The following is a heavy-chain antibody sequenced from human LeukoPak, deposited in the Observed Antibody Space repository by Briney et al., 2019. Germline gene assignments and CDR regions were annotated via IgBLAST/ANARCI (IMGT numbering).Heavy chain of an antibody. Sequence: SETLSLTCTVSGGSLNSYYWSWLRQPPGKGLEWIGYMYYTGTTTYNPSLKSRVTISVDTSKNQFSLKLSSVTAADTAVYYCARAGPKYNWNYASRAFDIWGQGTMVTVSS. J-gene: IGHJ3*02. CDR1: GGSLNSYY. D-gene: IGHD1-7*01. CDR2: MYYTGTT. V-gene: IGHV4-59*12. CDR3: ARAGPKYNWNYASRAFDI.